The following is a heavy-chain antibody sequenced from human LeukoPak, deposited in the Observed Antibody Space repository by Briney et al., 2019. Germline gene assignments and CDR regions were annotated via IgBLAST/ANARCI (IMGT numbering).Heavy chain of an antibody. CDR2: ISSSSSYI. CDR3: ARDQAGYCGGDCYKQSDY. D-gene: IGHD2-21*02. J-gene: IGHJ4*02. Sequence: GGSLRLSCAVSGFTVSSNYMNWVRQAPGKGLEWVSSISSSSSYIYYADSVKGRFTISRDNAKNSLYLQMNSLRAEDTAVYYCARDQAGYCGGDCYKQSDYWGQGTLVTVSS. CDR1: GFTVSSNY. V-gene: IGHV3-21*01.